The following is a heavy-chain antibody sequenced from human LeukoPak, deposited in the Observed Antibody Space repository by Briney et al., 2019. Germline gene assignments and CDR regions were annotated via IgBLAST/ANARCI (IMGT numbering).Heavy chain of an antibody. CDR1: GFTFSRYG. V-gene: IGHV3-23*01. Sequence: PGGTLRLSCAASGFTFSRYGMSWVRQAPGKGLEWVSGMSGSDGSTYYADSVKGRFTISRDNAKNTLYLQMNSLRAEDTAVYYCAKVWGYYYDSSGPLDYWGQGTLVTVSS. CDR2: MSGSDGST. CDR3: AKVWGYYYDSSGPLDY. J-gene: IGHJ4*02. D-gene: IGHD3-22*01.